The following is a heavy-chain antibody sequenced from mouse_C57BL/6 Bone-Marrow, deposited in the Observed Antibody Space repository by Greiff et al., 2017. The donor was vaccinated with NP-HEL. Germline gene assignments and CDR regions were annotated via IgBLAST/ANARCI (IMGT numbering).Heavy chain of an antibody. Sequence: QVQLQQSGAELMKPGASVKLSCKATGYTFTGYRIEWVKQRPGHGLEWIGEILPGSGSTNYNEKFKGKATFTADTSSNTAYMHLSSLTTEDSAIYYCARSLDGYYEVWFAYWGQGTLVTVSA. V-gene: IGHV1-9*01. CDR1: GYTFTGYR. CDR3: ARSLDGYYEVWFAY. D-gene: IGHD2-3*01. CDR2: ILPGSGST. J-gene: IGHJ3*01.